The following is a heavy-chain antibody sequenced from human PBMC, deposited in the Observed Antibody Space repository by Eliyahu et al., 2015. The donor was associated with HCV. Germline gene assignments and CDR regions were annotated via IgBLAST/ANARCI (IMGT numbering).Heavy chain of an antibody. CDR2: ISGSGGST. V-gene: IGHV3-23*01. Sequence: EVQLLESGGGLVQPGGSLRLSCAASGFTFSSYAMSWVXQAPGKGLGWVSAISGSGGSTYYADSVKGRFTISRDNSKNTLYLQMNSLRAEDTAVYYCAKDLRDDSSGYPTGGNWFDPWGQGTLVTVSS. CDR1: GFTFSSYA. CDR3: AKDLRDDSSGYPTGGNWFDP. D-gene: IGHD3-22*01. J-gene: IGHJ5*02.